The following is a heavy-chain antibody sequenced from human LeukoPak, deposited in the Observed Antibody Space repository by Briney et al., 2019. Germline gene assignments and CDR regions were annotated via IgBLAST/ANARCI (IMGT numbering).Heavy chain of an antibody. D-gene: IGHD3-22*01. Sequence: GGSLRLSCGASGFTFDDYGMSWVRQAPGKGLEWVSGINWNGGSTGYADSVKGRFTISRDNAKNSLYLQMNSLRAEDTALYYCARVMYYYDSSGYYPGEMGYWGQGTLVTVSS. CDR1: GFTFDDYG. CDR2: INWNGGST. V-gene: IGHV3-20*04. J-gene: IGHJ4*02. CDR3: ARVMYYYDSSGYYPGEMGY.